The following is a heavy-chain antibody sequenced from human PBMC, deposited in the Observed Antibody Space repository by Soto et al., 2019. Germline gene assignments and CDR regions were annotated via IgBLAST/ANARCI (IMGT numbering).Heavy chain of an antibody. CDR2: ISAYNGNT. V-gene: IGHV1-18*01. CDR1: GYTFTSYG. CDR3: ARVRVVLAAIYPPDEYFFDY. D-gene: IGHD2-2*01. Sequence: GASVKVSCKASGYTFTSYGISWVRQAPGQGLEWMGWISAYNGNTNYAQKLQGRVTMTTDTSTSTAYMELRSLRSDDTAVYYCARVRVVLAAIYPPDEYFFDYWGQGTLVTVSS. J-gene: IGHJ4*02.